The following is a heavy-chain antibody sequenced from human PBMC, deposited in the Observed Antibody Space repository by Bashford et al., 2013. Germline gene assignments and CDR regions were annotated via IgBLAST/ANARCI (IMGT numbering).Heavy chain of an antibody. Sequence: GESLKISCKGSGYSFTSYWIGWVRQMPGKGLEWMGIIYPGDSDTRYSPSFQGQVTISADKSISTAYLQWSSLKASDTAMYYCASSLLSLRGGNYYYYYGMDVWGQGTTVTVSS. CDR2: IYPGDSDT. V-gene: IGHV5-51*01. J-gene: IGHJ6*02. CDR1: GYSFTSYW. CDR3: ASSLLSLRGGNYYYYYGMDV. D-gene: IGHD3-16*01.